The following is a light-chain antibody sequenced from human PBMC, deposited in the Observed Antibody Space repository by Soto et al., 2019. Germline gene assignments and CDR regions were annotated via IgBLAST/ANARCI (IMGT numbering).Light chain of an antibody. V-gene: IGKV1-39*01. J-gene: IGKJ1*01. CDR2: AAS. CDR3: QQSYSTPQGT. CDR1: QSISSY. Sequence: DIQMTQSPSSLSASVGDRVIITCRASQSISSYLNWYQQKPGKAPKLLIYAASSLQSGVPSRFSGSGSWTDFTLTISSLQPEDFATYYCQQSYSTPQGTFGQGTKVEIK.